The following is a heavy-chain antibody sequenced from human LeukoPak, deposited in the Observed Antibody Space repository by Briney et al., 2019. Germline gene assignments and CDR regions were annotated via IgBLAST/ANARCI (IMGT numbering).Heavy chain of an antibody. CDR2: IIPILGIA. D-gene: IGHD2-15*01. CDR1: GGTFSSYA. Sequence: GSSVKVSCTASGGTFSSYAISWVRQAPGQGLEWMGRIIPILGIANYAQKFQGRVTITADKSTSTAYMELSSLRSEDTAVYYCASYCSGGSCLGYWGQGTLVTVSS. CDR3: ASYCSGGSCLGY. V-gene: IGHV1-69*04. J-gene: IGHJ4*02.